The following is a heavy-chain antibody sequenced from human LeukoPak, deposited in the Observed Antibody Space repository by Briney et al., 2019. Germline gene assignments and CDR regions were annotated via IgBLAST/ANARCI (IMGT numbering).Heavy chain of an antibody. CDR1: GFTFDDYA. CDR2: ISWKSEST. Sequence: GGSLRLSCVASGFTFDDYAMHWVRQAPGKGLEWVSGISWKSESTGYADSVKGRFTISRDNTKNSLYLQMNSLRAEDTAFYYCANSLTVTTGDFQHWGQGTLATVSS. CDR3: ANSLTVTTGDFQH. D-gene: IGHD4-4*01. V-gene: IGHV3-9*01. J-gene: IGHJ1*01.